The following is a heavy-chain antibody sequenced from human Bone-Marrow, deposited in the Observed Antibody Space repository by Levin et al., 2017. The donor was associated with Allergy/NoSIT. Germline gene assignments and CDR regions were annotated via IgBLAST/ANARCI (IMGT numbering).Heavy chain of an antibody. J-gene: IGHJ6*02. CDR3: ATVSAQSRHGRGATRVGDIKFYYDMDV. Sequence: GASVKVSRKASGGTFSGYAISWVRQAPGRGPEWMGGFVPILRVANPAQKFVDRITITADASTTTVYMELSSLRSEDTAIYYFATVSAQSRHGRGATRVGDIKFYYDMDVWGQGTSVTVSS. V-gene: IGHV1-69*13. CDR1: GGTFSGYA. D-gene: IGHD2-15*01. CDR2: FVPILRVA.